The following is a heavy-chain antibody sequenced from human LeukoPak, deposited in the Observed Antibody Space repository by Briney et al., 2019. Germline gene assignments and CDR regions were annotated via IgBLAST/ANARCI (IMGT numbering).Heavy chain of an antibody. CDR3: AKDEEVTGTNLGLILDAFDI. CDR2: INRDGSST. V-gene: IGHV3-74*01. CDR1: GVISSNYW. D-gene: IGHD1-20*01. Sequence: GGSLRLSCAASGVISSNYWMHWVRQTPGKGLVWVSRINRDGSSTSYADSVKGRFTISRDNAKNTLYLQMNSLRAEDTAVYFCAKDEEVTGTNLGLILDAFDIWGQGTMVTVSS. J-gene: IGHJ3*02.